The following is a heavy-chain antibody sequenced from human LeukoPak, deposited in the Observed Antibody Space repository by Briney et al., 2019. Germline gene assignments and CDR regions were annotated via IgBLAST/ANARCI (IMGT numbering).Heavy chain of an antibody. CDR2: INSDGSST. J-gene: IGHJ4*02. Sequence: GGSLRLSCAASGFTFSSYWMHWVRQAPGKGLVWVSRINSDGSSTSYADSVKGRFTISRDNAKNALYLQMNSLRAEDTALYYCAKDIEPLWFGELFNWGQGTLVTVSS. D-gene: IGHD3-10*01. CDR1: GFTFSSYW. CDR3: AKDIEPLWFGELFN. V-gene: IGHV3-74*01.